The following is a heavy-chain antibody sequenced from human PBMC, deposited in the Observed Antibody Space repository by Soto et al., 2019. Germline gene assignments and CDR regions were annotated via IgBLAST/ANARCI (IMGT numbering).Heavy chain of an antibody. Sequence: PGGSLRLSCAASGFTFSRYCIHWVRQAPGRGLEWVAVIWYDGINIYYADSVKGRFTISRDNSKDTLDLQMNSLRAEDTAVYYCARDRQQWMVGYYFDYWGQRTLVTVCS. CDR1: GFTFSRYC. V-gene: IGHV3-33*01. D-gene: IGHD6-19*01. CDR3: ARDRQQWMVGYYFDY. J-gene: IGHJ4*02. CDR2: IWYDGINI.